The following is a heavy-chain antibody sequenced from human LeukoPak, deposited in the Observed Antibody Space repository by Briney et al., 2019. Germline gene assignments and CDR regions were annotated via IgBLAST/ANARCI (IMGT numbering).Heavy chain of an antibody. CDR3: AKELTEPTIPFFDQ. Sequence: GGSLRLSCAASGFTFSNYGMHCVRQPPGKGLEWVSVTWYDGSNEYYADSVKVRFTISRDNFKKTMYLEMSSLRAEDSAVSYCAKELTEPTIPFFDQWGQGILVTVSS. J-gene: IGHJ4*02. D-gene: IGHD1-26*01. V-gene: IGHV3-33*06. CDR2: TWYDGSNE. CDR1: GFTFSNYG.